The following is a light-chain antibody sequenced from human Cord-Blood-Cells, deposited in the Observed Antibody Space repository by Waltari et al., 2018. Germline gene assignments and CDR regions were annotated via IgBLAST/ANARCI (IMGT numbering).Light chain of an antibody. Sequence: QSALTQPASVSGSPGQSITISCTRTSSDVGGYNYVSWYQQNPGKAPKLMIYDVSKRPSGVSNRFSGSKSGNTASLTISGLQAEDEADYYCSSYTSSSTWVFGGGTKLTVL. CDR1: SSDVGGYNY. J-gene: IGLJ3*02. CDR2: DVS. CDR3: SSYTSSSTWV. V-gene: IGLV2-14*01.